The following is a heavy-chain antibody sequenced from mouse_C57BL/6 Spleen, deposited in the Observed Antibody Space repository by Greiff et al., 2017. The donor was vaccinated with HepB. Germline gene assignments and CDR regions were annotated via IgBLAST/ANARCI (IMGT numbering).Heavy chain of an antibody. CDR2: IDPETGGT. CDR3: TRGVYDYDGYYAMDY. V-gene: IGHV1-15*01. J-gene: IGHJ4*01. CDR1: GYTFTDYE. Sequence: VKLQESGAELVRPGASVTLSCKASGYTFTDYEMHWVKQTPVHGLEWIGAIDPETGGTAYNQKFKGKAILTADKSSSTAYMELRSLTSEDSAVYYCTRGVYDYDGYYAMDYWGQGTSVTVSS. D-gene: IGHD2-4*01.